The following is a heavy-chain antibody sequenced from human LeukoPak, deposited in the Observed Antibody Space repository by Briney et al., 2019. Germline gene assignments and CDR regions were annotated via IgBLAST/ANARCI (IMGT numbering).Heavy chain of an antibody. J-gene: IGHJ6*04. CDR2: INHSGST. Sequence: SETLSLTCAVYGGSFSGYYWSWIRLPPGKGLEWIGEINHSGSTNYNPSLKSRVTISVDTSKNQFSLKLSSVTAADTAVYYCARRGTYYYGMDVWGKGTTVTVSS. V-gene: IGHV4-34*01. CDR3: ARRGTYYYGMDV. CDR1: GGSFSGYY.